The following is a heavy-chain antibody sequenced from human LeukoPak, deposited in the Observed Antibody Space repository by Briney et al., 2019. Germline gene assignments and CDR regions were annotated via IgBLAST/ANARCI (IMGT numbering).Heavy chain of an antibody. CDR1: GFTFSSYS. J-gene: IGHJ4*02. CDR3: ARDELFYHWNPFDY. CDR2: ISSSSSYI. D-gene: IGHD1-20*01. Sequence: GGSLRLSCAATGFTFSSYSMNWVRQAPGKGLEWVSSISSSSSYIYYADSVKGRFTISRDNAKNSLYLQMNSLRAEDTAVYYCARDELFYHWNPFDYWGQGTLVTVSS. V-gene: IGHV3-21*01.